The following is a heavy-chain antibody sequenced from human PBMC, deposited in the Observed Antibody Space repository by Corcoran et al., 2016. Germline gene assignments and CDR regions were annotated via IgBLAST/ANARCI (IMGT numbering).Heavy chain of an antibody. V-gene: IGHV3-30*18. CDR3: AKGKTIFGVVDYFDY. CDR2: ISYDGSSK. J-gene: IGHJ4*02. Sequence: QVQLVESGGGVVQPGRSLRLSCAASGFIFSSYGMHWFRQAPGKGLEWVVVISYDGSSKYYADSMKGRFTISRDNSKNTLYLQMNSLRAEDTAVYYCAKGKTIFGVVDYFDYWGQGTLVTVSS. CDR1: GFIFSSYG. D-gene: IGHD3-3*01.